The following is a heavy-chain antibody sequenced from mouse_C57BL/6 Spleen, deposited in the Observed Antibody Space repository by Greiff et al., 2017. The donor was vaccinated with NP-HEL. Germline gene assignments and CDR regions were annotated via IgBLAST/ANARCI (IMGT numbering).Heavy chain of an antibody. D-gene: IGHD1-1*01. Sequence: DVKLVESGGGLVKPGGSLKLSCAASGFTFSDYGMHWVRQAPEKGLEWVAYISSGSSTIYYADTVKGRFTISRDNAKNTPFLQMTSLRSEDTAMYYCARRFITTVVAPYAMDYWGQGTSVTVSS. V-gene: IGHV5-17*01. J-gene: IGHJ4*01. CDR3: ARRFITTVVAPYAMDY. CDR1: GFTFSDYG. CDR2: ISSGSSTI.